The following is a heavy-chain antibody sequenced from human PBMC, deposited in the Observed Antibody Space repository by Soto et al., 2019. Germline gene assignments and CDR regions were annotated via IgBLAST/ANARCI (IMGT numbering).Heavy chain of an antibody. V-gene: IGHV3-33*01. Sequence: GGSLRLSCAASGFTFSSYGMHWVRQAPGKGLEWVAVIWYDGSNKYYADSVKGRFTISRDNSKNTLYLQMNSLRAEDTAVYYCAREGGTDFWSTKAHTNYYYYYMDVWGKGTTVTVSS. CDR1: GFTFSSYG. J-gene: IGHJ6*03. D-gene: IGHD3-3*01. CDR3: AREGGTDFWSTKAHTNYYYYYMDV. CDR2: IWYDGSNK.